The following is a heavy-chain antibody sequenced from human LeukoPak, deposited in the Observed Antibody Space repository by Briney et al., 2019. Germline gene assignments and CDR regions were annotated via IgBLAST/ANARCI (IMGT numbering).Heavy chain of an antibody. CDR2: ISGSAGST. V-gene: IGHV3-23*01. J-gene: IGHJ4*02. Sequence: GGSLRLSCAASGFTFSSYAMSWVRQAPGKGLEWVSAISGSAGSTYYADSVKGRFTISRDNSKNTLYLKMNSLRAEDTAVYYCAKGIAVAGRNGFDYWGQETMVTVSS. CDR3: AKGIAVAGRNGFDY. D-gene: IGHD6-19*01. CDR1: GFTFSSYA.